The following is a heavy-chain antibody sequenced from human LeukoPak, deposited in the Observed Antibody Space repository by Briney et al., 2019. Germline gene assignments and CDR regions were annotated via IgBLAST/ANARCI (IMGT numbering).Heavy chain of an antibody. D-gene: IGHD6-6*01. CDR2: INPNSGGT. CDR3: ARSDGSSPPWYFDY. Sequence: ASVKVSCKASGYTFTGYYIHWVRQAPGQGLEWMGWINPNSGGTNYVQKFQGRVTMTRDTSISTTYMELSRLRSDDTAVYYCARSDGSSPPWYFDYWGQGTLVTVSS. V-gene: IGHV1-2*02. CDR1: GYTFTGYY. J-gene: IGHJ4*02.